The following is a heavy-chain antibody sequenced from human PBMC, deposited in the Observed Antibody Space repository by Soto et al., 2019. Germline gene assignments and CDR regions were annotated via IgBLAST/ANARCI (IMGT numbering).Heavy chain of an antibody. CDR1: GGSISSSSYY. J-gene: IGHJ6*03. CDR2: IYYSGST. V-gene: IGHV4-39*01. Sequence: SETLSLTCTVSGGSISSSSYYWDWIRQPPGKGLEWIGSIYYSGSTYYNPSLKSRVTISVDTSKNQFSLKLSSVTAADTAVYYCAGPSSGWYNYYYMDVWGKGTTVTVSS. D-gene: IGHD6-19*01. CDR3: AGPSSGWYNYYYMDV.